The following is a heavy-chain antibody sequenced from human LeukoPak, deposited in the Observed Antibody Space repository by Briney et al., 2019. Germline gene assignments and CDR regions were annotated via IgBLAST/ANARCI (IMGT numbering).Heavy chain of an antibody. CDR2: ISSSSSNI. Sequence: PGGSLRLSCAASGFTFSSYSMNWARQAPGKGLEWVSYISSSSSNIYYADSVKGRFTISRDNAKNSLHLQMNSLRDEDTAVYYCARDFRYDFDYWGQGTLVTVSS. CDR3: ARDFRYDFDY. CDR1: GFTFSSYS. J-gene: IGHJ4*02. D-gene: IGHD5-12*01. V-gene: IGHV3-48*02.